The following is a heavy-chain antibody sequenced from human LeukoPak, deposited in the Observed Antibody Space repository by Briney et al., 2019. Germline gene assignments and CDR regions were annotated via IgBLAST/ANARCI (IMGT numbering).Heavy chain of an antibody. D-gene: IGHD5-12*01. CDR1: GFTFSSYA. Sequence: GGSPRLSCAASGFTFSSYAMSWVRQAPGKGLEWVSAISDSGGSTYYADSVKGRFTISRDYATNSLYLQMNSLRAEDTAVYYCAASGYDLDWYFDLWGRGTLVTVSS. CDR2: ISDSGGST. CDR3: AASGYDLDWYFDL. J-gene: IGHJ2*01. V-gene: IGHV3-23*01.